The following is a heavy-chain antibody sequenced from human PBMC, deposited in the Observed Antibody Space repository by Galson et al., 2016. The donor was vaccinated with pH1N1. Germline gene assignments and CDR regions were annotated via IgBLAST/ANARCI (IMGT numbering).Heavy chain of an antibody. D-gene: IGHD3-22*01. V-gene: IGHV3-21*01. Sequence: SLRLSCAASGFTFSSYPMNWVRQAPGKGLEWVASISRNSGSIYYRDTVKGRFTISRDNAKNPLFLQMNTLRAEDTAVYFCAREDSSGYGYFDYWGQGTLVTVSS. J-gene: IGHJ4*02. CDR3: AREDSSGYGYFDY. CDR2: ISRNSGSI. CDR1: GFTFSSYP.